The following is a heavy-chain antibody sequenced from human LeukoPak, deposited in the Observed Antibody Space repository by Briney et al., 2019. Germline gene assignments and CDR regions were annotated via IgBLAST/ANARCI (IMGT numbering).Heavy chain of an antibody. Sequence: PGGSLRLSCAASGFTFSSYAMSWVRQTPRKGLEWVSAISGSGGSTYYADSVKGRFTISRDNSKNTLYLQMNSLRAEDTAVYYCAKDPGGYYDSSGINDYWGQGTLVTVSS. CDR3: AKDPGGYYDSSGINDY. D-gene: IGHD3-22*01. J-gene: IGHJ4*02. CDR2: ISGSGGST. V-gene: IGHV3-23*01. CDR1: GFTFSSYA.